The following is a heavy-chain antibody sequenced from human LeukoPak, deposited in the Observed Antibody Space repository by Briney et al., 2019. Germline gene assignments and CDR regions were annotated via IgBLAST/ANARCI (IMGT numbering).Heavy chain of an antibody. CDR3: AALYYDFSF. CDR1: GGSFSGYY. CDR2: INHSGST. V-gene: IGHV4-34*01. Sequence: PSDTLSLTCAVYGGSFSGYYWSWIRQPPGKGLEWIGEINHSGSTNYNPSLKSRVTISVDTSKNQFSLKLSSVTAADTAVYYCAALYYDFSFWGQGTLVTVSS. J-gene: IGHJ4*02. D-gene: IGHD3-3*01.